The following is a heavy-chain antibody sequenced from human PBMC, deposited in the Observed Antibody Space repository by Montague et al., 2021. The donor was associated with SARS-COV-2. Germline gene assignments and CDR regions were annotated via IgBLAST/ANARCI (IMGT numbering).Heavy chain of an antibody. CDR1: GGSFSVYY. CDR3: AKEREVVRAAMTLVAFDL. CDR2: INQSGTA. J-gene: IGHJ3*01. V-gene: IGHV4-34*01. D-gene: IGHD2-2*01. Sequence: SETLSLTCAVYGGSFSVYYWSWLRQSPRSGLGWIAEINQSGTANYNQSLTSRVSISVDTYTNQFTLKLTSVTAADTAMYYCAKEREVVRAAMTLVAFDLWGQGTMVTVSS.